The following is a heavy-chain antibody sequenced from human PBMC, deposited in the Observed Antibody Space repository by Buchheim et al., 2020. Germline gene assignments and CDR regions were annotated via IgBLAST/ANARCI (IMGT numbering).Heavy chain of an antibody. V-gene: IGHV3-11*01. Sequence: QVQLVESGGGLVKPGGSLRLSCAASGFTFSDYYMSWIRPAPGKGLAWVSYISSSGSTIYYADSVQGRFTISSDNAKNSLYLPMNSLRAEDTAVYYCASTSLAYCGGDCYFMSGMDVWGQGTT. CDR3: ASTSLAYCGGDCYFMSGMDV. CDR1: GFTFSDYY. J-gene: IGHJ6*02. D-gene: IGHD2-21*02. CDR2: ISSSGSTI.